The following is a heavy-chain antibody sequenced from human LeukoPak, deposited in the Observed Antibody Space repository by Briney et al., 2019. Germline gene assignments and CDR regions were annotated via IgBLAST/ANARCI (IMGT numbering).Heavy chain of an antibody. J-gene: IGHJ4*02. CDR2: IYYSGST. V-gene: IGHV4-59*01. CDR3: ARAGITIFGVVSPLDY. D-gene: IGHD3-3*01. CDR1: GGSISSYY. Sequence: PSETLSLTCTVSGGSISSYYWSWIRQPPGKGPEWIGYIYYSGSTNYNPSLKSRVTISVDTSKNQFSLKLSSVTAADTAVYYCARAGITIFGVVSPLDYWGQGTLVTVSS.